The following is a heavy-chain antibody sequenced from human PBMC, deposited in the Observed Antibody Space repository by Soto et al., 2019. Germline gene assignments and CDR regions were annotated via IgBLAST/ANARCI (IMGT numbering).Heavy chain of an antibody. CDR1: GGSISGYY. Sequence: LSLTCSVPGGSISGYYWSWIRQSPAKGLEWIGYIYYSGSTNYNPSLKNRVTISVDTSKNQFSLTLRSVTAADTAVYYCAKYDFLSGSNDAFDIWGQGTKVTVSS. V-gene: IGHV4-59*01. D-gene: IGHD3-3*01. CDR3: AKYDFLSGSNDAFDI. CDR2: IYYSGST. J-gene: IGHJ3*02.